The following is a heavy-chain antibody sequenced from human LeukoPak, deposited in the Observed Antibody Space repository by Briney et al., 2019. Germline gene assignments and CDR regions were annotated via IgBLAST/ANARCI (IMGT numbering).Heavy chain of an antibody. CDR3: ASYYYDSSGVDY. D-gene: IGHD3-22*01. CDR2: IYYSGST. J-gene: IGHJ4*02. Sequence: PSETLSLTCTVSGGSISSGDYYWSWIRQPPGKGLEWIGYIYYSGSTYYNPSLKSRVTISVDTSKDQFSLKLSSVTAANTAVYYCASYYYDSSGVDYWGQGTLVTVSS. CDR1: GGSISSGDYY. V-gene: IGHV4-30-4*08.